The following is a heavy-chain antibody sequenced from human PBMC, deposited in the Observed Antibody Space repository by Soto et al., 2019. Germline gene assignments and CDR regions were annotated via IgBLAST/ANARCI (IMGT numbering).Heavy chain of an antibody. CDR2: IYSGTT. V-gene: IGHV4-30-2*01. CDR1: GGSIISGGYS. J-gene: IGHJ4*02. CDR3: AREDSGAFFVF. D-gene: IGHD2-15*01. Sequence: SETLSLTCAVSGGSIISGGYSWSWIRQPPGKGLEWIGYIYSGTTHYNPSLESRVTIAMDRSKNQVSLSLKSVTAADTAAYYCAREDSGAFFVFWGQGTLVTVSS.